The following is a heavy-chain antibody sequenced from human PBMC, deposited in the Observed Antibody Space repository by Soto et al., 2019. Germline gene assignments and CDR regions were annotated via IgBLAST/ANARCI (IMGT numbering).Heavy chain of an antibody. Sequence: GASVKVSCKASRYTFTGYYMHWVRQAPGQGLEWMGWINPNSGGTNYAQKFQGRVTMTRDTSISTAYMELSRLRSDDTAVYYCARDPRLVVVELKYGMDVWGQGTTVTVSS. CDR1: RYTFTGYY. J-gene: IGHJ6*02. V-gene: IGHV1-2*02. CDR2: INPNSGGT. CDR3: ARDPRLVVVELKYGMDV. D-gene: IGHD3-22*01.